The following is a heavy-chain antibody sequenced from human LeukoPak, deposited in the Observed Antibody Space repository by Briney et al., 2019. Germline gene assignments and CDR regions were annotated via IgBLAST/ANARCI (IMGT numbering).Heavy chain of an antibody. CDR2: IYYSGST. Sequence: SETLSLTCTVSGGSITSSSYYWGWIRQPPGKGLEWIGSIYYSGSTHYSPSLKSRVTISVDMSKNQFSLKLSSVTAADTAVYFCARGPYSYDSSGAFDIWGQGTMVTVSS. D-gene: IGHD3-22*01. V-gene: IGHV4-39*07. CDR1: GGSITSSSYY. J-gene: IGHJ3*02. CDR3: ARGPYSYDSSGAFDI.